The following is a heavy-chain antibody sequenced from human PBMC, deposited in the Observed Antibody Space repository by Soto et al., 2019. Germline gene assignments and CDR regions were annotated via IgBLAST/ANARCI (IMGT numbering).Heavy chain of an antibody. Sequence: QVQLVESGGGVVQPGRSLRLSCAASGFTFSGYAMHWVRQAPGKGLEWVAVISYDGSNKYYADSVKGRFTISRDNSKNTXXLQMNSLRAEDTAVYYCARDLRFGESHYYYYGMDVWGQGTTVTVSS. CDR2: ISYDGSNK. V-gene: IGHV3-30-3*01. CDR1: GFTFSGYA. CDR3: ARDLRFGESHYYYYGMDV. D-gene: IGHD3-10*01. J-gene: IGHJ6*02.